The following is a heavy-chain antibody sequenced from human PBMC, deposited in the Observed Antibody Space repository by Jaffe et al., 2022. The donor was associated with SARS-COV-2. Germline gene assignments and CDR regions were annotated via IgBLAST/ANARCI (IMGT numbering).Heavy chain of an antibody. CDR3: ARWDYGDYVRRNYFDY. CDR2: INPNSGGT. J-gene: IGHJ4*02. D-gene: IGHD4-17*01. V-gene: IGHV1-2*06. Sequence: QVQLVQSGAEVKKPGASVKVSCKASGYTFTGYYMHWVRQAPGQGLEWMGRINPNSGGTNYAQKFQGRVTMTRDTSISTAYMELSRLRSDDTAVYYCARWDYGDYVRRNYFDYWGQGTLVTVSS. CDR1: GYTFTGYY.